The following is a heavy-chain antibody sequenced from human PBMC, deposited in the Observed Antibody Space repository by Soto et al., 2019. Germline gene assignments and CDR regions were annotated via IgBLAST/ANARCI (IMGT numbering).Heavy chain of an antibody. D-gene: IGHD6-13*01. Sequence: GGSLRLSCAASGFTFSSYAMSWVRQAPGKGLEWVSAISGSGGSTYYADSVKGRFTISRDNSKNTLYLQMNSLRAEDTAVYYCAKDKGRYSSSWPHITNWFDPWGQGTLVTVSS. J-gene: IGHJ5*02. CDR2: ISGSGGST. CDR3: AKDKGRYSSSWPHITNWFDP. V-gene: IGHV3-23*01. CDR1: GFTFSSYA.